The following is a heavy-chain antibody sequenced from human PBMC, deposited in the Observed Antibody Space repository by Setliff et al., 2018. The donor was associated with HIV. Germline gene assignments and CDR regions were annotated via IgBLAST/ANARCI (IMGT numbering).Heavy chain of an antibody. CDR2: ISHRGST. CDR1: GAPISSYY. Sequence: SETLSLTCKVSGAPISSYYWNWIRQPPGKGLEWIGEISHRGSTNYNPSLKSRVTMSVDTSKNQFSLKLNSVTAADTAVYYCARGGRDGIAWGQGTLVTVSS. J-gene: IGHJ5*02. CDR3: ARGGRDGIA. D-gene: IGHD2-21*01. V-gene: IGHV4-34*01.